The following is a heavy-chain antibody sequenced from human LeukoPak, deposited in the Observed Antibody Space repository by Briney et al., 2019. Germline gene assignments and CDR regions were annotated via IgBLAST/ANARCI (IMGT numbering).Heavy chain of an antibody. J-gene: IGHJ4*02. CDR2: ITVSGDTT. V-gene: IGHV3-23*01. CDR3: AQGYSSGRLPY. D-gene: IGHD6-19*01. CDR1: GFSVSSYG. Sequence: GGSLRLSCAVSGFSVSSYGMSWVRQAPGKGLEWVSAITVSGDTTYYADSVKGRFIISRDNSKNTLYLQMNSLRAEDTADYYCAQGYSSGRLPYWGQGTLVTVSS.